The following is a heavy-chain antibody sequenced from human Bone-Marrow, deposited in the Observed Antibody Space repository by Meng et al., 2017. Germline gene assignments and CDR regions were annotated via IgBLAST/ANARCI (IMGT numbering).Heavy chain of an antibody. V-gene: IGHV4-59*01. CDR1: GGSISSYY. CDR3: ARDSNTGKNAFDI. CDR2: IYYSGST. J-gene: IGHJ3*02. Sequence: SETLSLTCTVSGGSISSYYWSWIRQPPGKGLEWIGYIYYSGSTNYNPSLKSRVTISVDTSKNQFSLKLSSVTAADTAVYYCARDSNTGKNAFDIWGQGTMVTVSS. D-gene: IGHD3-10*01.